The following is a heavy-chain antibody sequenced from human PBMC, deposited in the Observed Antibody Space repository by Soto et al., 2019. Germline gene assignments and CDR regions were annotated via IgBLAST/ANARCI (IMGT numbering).Heavy chain of an antibody. V-gene: IGHV1-8*01. CDR3: ARGPRYCTNGVCYTTGGGSYYY. CDR1: GYTFTSYD. CDR2: MSPNNGNT. D-gene: IGHD2-8*01. J-gene: IGHJ4*02. Sequence: ASVKVSCKASGYTFTSYDINWVRQATGQGLEWMGWMSPNNGNTDYAQKFLGRVTMTRNTSITTAYMELSSLRSDDTAVYYCARGPRYCTNGVCYTTGGGSYYYWGQGTLVTVSS.